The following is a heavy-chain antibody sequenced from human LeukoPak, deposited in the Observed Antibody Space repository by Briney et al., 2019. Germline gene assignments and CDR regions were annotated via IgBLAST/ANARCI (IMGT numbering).Heavy chain of an antibody. D-gene: IGHD2-2*01. CDR3: ARAVVVPAAMFERSYYMDV. CDR1: GFTFSSYW. V-gene: IGHV3-20*01. Sequence: GGSLRLSCAASGFTFSSYWMSWVRQAPGKGLEWVSGINWNGGSTGYADSVKGRFTISRDNAKNSLYLQMNSLRAEDTALYHCARAVVVPAAMFERSYYMDVWGKGTTVTISS. CDR2: INWNGGST. J-gene: IGHJ6*03.